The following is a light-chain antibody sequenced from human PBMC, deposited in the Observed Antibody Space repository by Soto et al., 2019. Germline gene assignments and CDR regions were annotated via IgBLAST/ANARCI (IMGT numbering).Light chain of an antibody. J-gene: IGKJ1*01. CDR3: LQDYNYPPT. Sequence: AIQMTQSPSSLSASVGDRVTITCRASQAIRNDLGWYQQKPGKAPKLLIYFASTLQSGVPSRFSGSRSGTDFTLTISSLQPEDFATYYCLQDYNYPPTFGQGTKVDIK. CDR1: QAIRND. V-gene: IGKV1-6*02. CDR2: FAS.